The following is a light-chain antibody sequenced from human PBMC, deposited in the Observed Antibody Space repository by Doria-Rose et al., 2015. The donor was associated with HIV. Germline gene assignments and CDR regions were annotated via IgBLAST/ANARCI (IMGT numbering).Light chain of an antibody. CDR2: DGC. CDR1: QSFSSTY. J-gene: IGKJ1*01. V-gene: IGKV3-20*01. CDR3: HQYGTSWT. Sequence: DIVMTQSPGTLSLSPGERATLSCRASQSFSSTYLAWYQQKPGQAPSLLIYDGCTRATGIPDRFSASRSGTDFTLTINRLEPEDFALYYCHQYGTSWTFGQGTKVEI.